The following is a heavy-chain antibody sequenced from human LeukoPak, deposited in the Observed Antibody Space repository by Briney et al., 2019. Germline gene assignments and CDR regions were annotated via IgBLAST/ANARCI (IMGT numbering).Heavy chain of an antibody. J-gene: IGHJ3*02. Sequence: GGSLRLSCAASGFTFSSYAMSWVRQAPGKGLEWVSAISGSGGSTYYADSVKGRFTISRDNSKNTLYLQMNSLRAEDTAVYYCARGFYYDSSGYYLGYAFDIWGQGTMVTVSS. D-gene: IGHD3-22*01. CDR3: ARGFYYDSSGYYLGYAFDI. V-gene: IGHV3-23*01. CDR2: ISGSGGST. CDR1: GFTFSSYA.